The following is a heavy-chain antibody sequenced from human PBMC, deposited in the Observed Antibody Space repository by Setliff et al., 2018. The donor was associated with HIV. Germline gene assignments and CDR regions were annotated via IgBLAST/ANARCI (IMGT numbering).Heavy chain of an antibody. CDR2: ITWNGRST. V-gene: IGHV3-20*04. Sequence: PGGSLRLSCAASEFTFDDFDMNWVRQAPGKGLEWVSGITWNGRSTNYADSLKGRITISRDNAKNLLYLQMNSLRAEDTAFYYCARGSPRTMIVVVTPWHFDLWGRGTLVTVSS. D-gene: IGHD3-22*01. J-gene: IGHJ2*01. CDR3: ARGSPRTMIVVVTPWHFDL. CDR1: EFTFDDFD.